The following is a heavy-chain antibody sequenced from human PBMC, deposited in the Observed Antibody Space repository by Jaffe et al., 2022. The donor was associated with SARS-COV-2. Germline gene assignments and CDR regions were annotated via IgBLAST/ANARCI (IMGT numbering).Heavy chain of an antibody. CDR1: GFMFRHYG. V-gene: IGHV3-30*18. Sequence: QVQLVESGGGVVQPGRSLRLACAGSGFMFRHYGMHWVRQAPGKGLEWVAVISYDGSNKFYADSVKGRFTISRDNSKNTLYLQVNSLRAEDTAVYYCAKDRKRMVTTGSMVDYWGQGTLVTVSS. D-gene: IGHD4-4*01. CDR3: AKDRKRMVTTGSMVDY. J-gene: IGHJ4*02. CDR2: ISYDGSNK.